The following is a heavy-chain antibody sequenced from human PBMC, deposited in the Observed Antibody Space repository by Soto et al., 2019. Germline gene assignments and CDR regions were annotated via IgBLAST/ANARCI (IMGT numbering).Heavy chain of an antibody. V-gene: IGHV3-30*18. Sequence: QVQLVESGGGVVQPGRSLRLSCAASGFTFSNYGMHWVRQAPGKGLEWVAVISYDGSIKYYADSVKGRFTISRDNSKYKLYLQMNNRRAEDTALYFCVKVSVAIVVTMGCMDFWGQGTRVTVSS. D-gene: IGHD5-12*01. CDR3: VKVSVAIVVTMGCMDF. CDR1: GFTFSNYG. J-gene: IGHJ6*02. CDR2: ISYDGSIK.